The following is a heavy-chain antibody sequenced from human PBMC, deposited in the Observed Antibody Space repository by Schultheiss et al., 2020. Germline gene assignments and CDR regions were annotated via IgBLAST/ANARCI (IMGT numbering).Heavy chain of an antibody. J-gene: IGHJ4*02. V-gene: IGHV3-23*01. CDR2: ISGSGDIA. CDR3: AKVETIFGVATSIDF. D-gene: IGHD3-3*01. CDR1: GFTFSTYA. Sequence: GESLKISCAASGFTFSTYAMSWVRQAPGKGLEWASTISGSGDIAYYGDSVKGRVTISRDNSKNTLYLQMKSLRDEDTAVYYCAKVETIFGVATSIDFWGQGTLVTVSS.